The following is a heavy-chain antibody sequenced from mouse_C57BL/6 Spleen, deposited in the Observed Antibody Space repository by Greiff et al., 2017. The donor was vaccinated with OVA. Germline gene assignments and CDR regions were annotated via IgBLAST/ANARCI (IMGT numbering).Heavy chain of an antibody. CDR3: ARKIYDGYHPFAY. Sequence: QVHVKQSGPELVKPGASVKLSCKASGYTFTSYDINWVKQRPGPGLEWIGWIYPRDGSTKYNEKFKGKATLTVDTSSSTAYMELHSLTSEDSAVYFCARKIYDGYHPFAYWGQGTLVTVSA. CDR1: GYTFTSYD. D-gene: IGHD2-3*01. V-gene: IGHV1-85*01. CDR2: IYPRDGST. J-gene: IGHJ3*01.